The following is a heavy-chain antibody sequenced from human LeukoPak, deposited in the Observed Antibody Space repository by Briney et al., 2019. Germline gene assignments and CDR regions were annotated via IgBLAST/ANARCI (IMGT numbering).Heavy chain of an antibody. CDR3: ARDGRYCSSTSCPYWYFDL. D-gene: IGHD2-2*01. CDR1: GDSISSYY. V-gene: IGHV4-59*01. J-gene: IGHJ2*01. CDR2: IYYSGST. Sequence: ASETLSLTCTVSGDSISSYYWSWIRQPPGKGLEWIGYIYYSGSTNYNPSLKSRVTISVDTSKNQFSLKLSSVTAADTAVYYCARDGRYCSSTSCPYWYFDLWGRGTLVTVSS.